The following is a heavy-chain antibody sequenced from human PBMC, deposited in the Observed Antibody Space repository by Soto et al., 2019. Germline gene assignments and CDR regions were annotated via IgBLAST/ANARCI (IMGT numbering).Heavy chain of an antibody. D-gene: IGHD6-6*01. V-gene: IGHV4-34*01. CDR3: ARGPRYIAARSEVYYFDY. Sequence: PSETLSLTYAVYGGSFSGYCWSWIRQPPGKGLEWIGEINHSGSTNYNPSLKSRVTISVDTSKNQFSLKLSSVTAADTAVYYCARGPRYIAARSEVYYFDYWGQGTLVTVSS. J-gene: IGHJ4*02. CDR1: GGSFSGYC. CDR2: INHSGST.